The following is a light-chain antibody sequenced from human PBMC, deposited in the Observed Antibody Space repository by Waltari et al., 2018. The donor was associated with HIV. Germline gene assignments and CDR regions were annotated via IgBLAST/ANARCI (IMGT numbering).Light chain of an antibody. CDR1: QSVLFSSNNKNY. Sequence: DIVMSQSPDSLAVSLGERATLNCKSSQSVLFSSNNKNYLAWYQKKPGEPPKLLIYWASTREFGVPDRFSGSGSGTDFTLTISSLQAEDVAVYYCQQYYSTPHTFGQGTKLEIK. CDR2: WAS. CDR3: QQYYSTPHT. V-gene: IGKV4-1*01. J-gene: IGKJ2*01.